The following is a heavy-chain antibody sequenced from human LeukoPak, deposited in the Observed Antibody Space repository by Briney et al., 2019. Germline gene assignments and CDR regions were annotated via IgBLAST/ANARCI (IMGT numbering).Heavy chain of an antibody. CDR1: VYTFTSYG. CDR2: ISAYNGNT. CDR3: ARVAHNHYDSSGYYYSWDY. J-gene: IGHJ4*02. Sequence: ASVTVSCKASVYTFTSYGISWVRQAPGQGLEWMGWISAYNGNTNYAQKLQGRVTMTTDTSTSTAYMELRSLRSDDTAVYYCARVAHNHYDSSGYYYSWDYWGQGTLVTVSS. V-gene: IGHV1-18*01. D-gene: IGHD3-22*01.